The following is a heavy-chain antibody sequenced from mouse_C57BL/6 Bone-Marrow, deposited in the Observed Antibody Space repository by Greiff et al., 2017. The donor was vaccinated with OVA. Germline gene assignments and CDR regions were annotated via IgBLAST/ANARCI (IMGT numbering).Heavy chain of an antibody. CDR1: GFTFSSYA. V-gene: IGHV5-4*03. J-gene: IGHJ4*01. CDR2: ISDGGSYT. D-gene: IGHD1-1*01. Sequence: EVKLMESGGGLVKPGGSLKLSCAASGFTFSSYAMSWVRQTPEKRLEWVATISDGGSYTYYPDNVKGRFTISRDNAKNNLYLQMSHLKSEDTAMDYCARYYYGSAMDYWGQGTSVTVSS. CDR3: ARYYYGSAMDY.